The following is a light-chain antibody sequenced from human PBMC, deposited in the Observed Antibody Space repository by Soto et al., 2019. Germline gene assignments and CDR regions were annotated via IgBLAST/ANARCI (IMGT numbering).Light chain of an antibody. CDR1: QGVSSY. Sequence: DIQLTQSPSFLSASIGDRVTITCRASQGVSSYLAWYQHKPGKAPELLIYAASSLQSGVPSRFSGSGSGTEFTLTISSLQPEDFATYYCHQLNTYPQAFGQGTKLEI. V-gene: IGKV1-9*01. J-gene: IGKJ2*01. CDR3: HQLNTYPQA. CDR2: AAS.